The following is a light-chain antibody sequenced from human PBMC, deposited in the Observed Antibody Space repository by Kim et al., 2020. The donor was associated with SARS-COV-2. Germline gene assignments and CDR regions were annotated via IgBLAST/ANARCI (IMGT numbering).Light chain of an antibody. CDR3: QVWDSSTVV. V-gene: IGLV3-9*01. J-gene: IGLJ2*01. CDR2: RDS. CDR1: NIGSKK. Sequence: SVALGQTARITCGGNNIGSKKVHWYQQKPGQAPVLVIYRDSNRPSGIPERFSGSNSGNTATLTISRAQAGDEADYYCQVWDSSTVVLGGGTQLTVL.